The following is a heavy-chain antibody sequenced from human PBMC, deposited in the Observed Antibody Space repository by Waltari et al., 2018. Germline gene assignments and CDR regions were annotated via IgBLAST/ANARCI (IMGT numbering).Heavy chain of an antibody. D-gene: IGHD2-15*01. CDR1: GYTFTAYY. J-gene: IGHJ5*02. CDR2: INPNSGGT. Sequence: QVQLVQSGAEGKKPGASLKVSCKASGYTFTAYYMLSVRQAPGQGIEWMGWINPNSGGTNYAQNFQGRVTMTRDTSISTAYMELSRLRSDDTAVYYCARDYLYYCSGVSCYSTWGQGTLVTVSS. CDR3: ARDYLYYCSGVSCYST. V-gene: IGHV1-2*02.